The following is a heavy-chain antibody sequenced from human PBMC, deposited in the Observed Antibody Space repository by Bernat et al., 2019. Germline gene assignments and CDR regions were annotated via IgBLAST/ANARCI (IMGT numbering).Heavy chain of an antibody. Sequence: EVQLVESGGGLVQPGRSLRLSCAASGFTFDDYAMHWVRQAPGKGLEWVSGISWNSGSIGYADSVKGRFTISRDNAKNSLYLQMNSLRAGDTALYYCAKAHLIHRRDHYYFDYWGQGTLVTVSS. J-gene: IGHJ4*02. CDR1: GFTFDDYA. CDR2: ISWNSGSI. CDR3: AKAHLIHRRDHYYFDY. V-gene: IGHV3-9*01. D-gene: IGHD3-16*01.